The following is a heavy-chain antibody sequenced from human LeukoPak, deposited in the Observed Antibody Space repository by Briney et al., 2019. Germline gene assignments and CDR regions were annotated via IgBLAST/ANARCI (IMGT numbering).Heavy chain of an antibody. V-gene: IGHV4-38-2*02. J-gene: IGHJ6*03. D-gene: IGHD4-11*01. CDR2: IYHSGST. CDR1: GYSISSGYY. CDR3: ARGLQPPLSYYYYYMDV. Sequence: SETLSLTCTVSGYSISSGYYWGWIRQPPGKGLEWIGSIYHSGSTYYNPSLKSRVTISVDTSKNQFSLKLSSVTAADTAVYYCARGLQPPLSYYYYYMDVWGKGTTVTVSS.